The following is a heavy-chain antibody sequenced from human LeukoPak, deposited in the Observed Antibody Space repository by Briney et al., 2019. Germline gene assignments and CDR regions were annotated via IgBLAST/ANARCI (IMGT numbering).Heavy chain of an antibody. CDR3: ARAVYEDAFDI. V-gene: IGHV1-46*01. Sequence: ASVKDSCKASGYTFTSYYMHWVRQAPGQGLEWMGIINPSGGSTSYAQKFQGRVTMARDTSTSTVYMELSSLRSEDTAVYYCARAVYEDAFDIWGQGTMVTVSS. CDR2: INPSGGST. D-gene: IGHD2-8*01. CDR1: GYTFTSYY. J-gene: IGHJ3*02.